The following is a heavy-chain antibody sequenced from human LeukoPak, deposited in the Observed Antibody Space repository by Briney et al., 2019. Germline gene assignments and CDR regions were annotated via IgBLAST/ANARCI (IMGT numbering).Heavy chain of an antibody. CDR1: GFTFSSYW. J-gene: IGHJ4*02. CDR2: IKHDGSEK. D-gene: IGHD4-11*01. V-gene: IGHV3-7*01. Sequence: QPGGSLRLSCAASGFTFSSYWMSWVRQAPGKGLEWVANIKHDGSEKYYVDSMKGRFTISRDNAKNSLSLQMNSLRVEDTAVYYCARGEWGTVTNIGHPPPYFFDYWGQGSLVTVSS. CDR3: ARGEWGTVTNIGHPPPYFFDY.